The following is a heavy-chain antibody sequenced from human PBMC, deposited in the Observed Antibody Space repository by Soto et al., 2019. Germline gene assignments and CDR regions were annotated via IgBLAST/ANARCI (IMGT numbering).Heavy chain of an antibody. CDR3: AREGFSSGWYPGWMEL. CDR2: ISAYNGNT. D-gene: IGHD6-19*01. Sequence: ASVKVSCKASGYTFTSYGISWVRQAPGQGLEWMGWISAYNGNTNYAQKLQGRVTMTTDTSTSTAYMELRSLRSDDTAVYYCAREGFSSGWYPGWMELWGQGTLVTVSS. J-gene: IGHJ4*02. V-gene: IGHV1-18*01. CDR1: GYTFTSYG.